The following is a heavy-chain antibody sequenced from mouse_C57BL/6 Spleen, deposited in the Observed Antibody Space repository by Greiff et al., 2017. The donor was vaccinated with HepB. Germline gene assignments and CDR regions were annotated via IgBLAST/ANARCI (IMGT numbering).Heavy chain of an antibody. D-gene: IGHD1-1*01. CDR1: GYTFTSYW. Sequence: QVQLQQPGAELVKPGASVKLSCKASGYTFTSYWMHWVKQRPGQGLEWIGMIHPNSGSTNYNEKFKSKATLTVDKSSSTAYMQLSSLKSEDSAVYYCARVTTVADYAMDYWGQGTSVTVSS. CDR2: IHPNSGST. J-gene: IGHJ4*01. V-gene: IGHV1-64*01. CDR3: ARVTTVADYAMDY.